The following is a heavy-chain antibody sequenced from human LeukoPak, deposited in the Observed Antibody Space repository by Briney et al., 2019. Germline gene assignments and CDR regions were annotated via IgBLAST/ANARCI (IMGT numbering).Heavy chain of an antibody. V-gene: IGHV4-34*01. CDR2: IYHSGST. J-gene: IGHJ5*02. CDR3: ARLTYYYDSSGHYYWFDP. Sequence: SETLSLTCAVYGGSFSGYYWSWIRQPPGKGLEWIGEIYHSGSTNYNPSLKSRVTISVDKSKSKNQFSLKLSSVTAADTAVYYCARLTYYYDSSGHYYWFDPWGQGTLVTVSS. CDR1: GGSFSGYY. D-gene: IGHD3-22*01.